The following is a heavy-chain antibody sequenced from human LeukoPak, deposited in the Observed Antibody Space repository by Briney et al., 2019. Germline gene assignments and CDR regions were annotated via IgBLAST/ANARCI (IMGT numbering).Heavy chain of an antibody. Sequence: PGGSLRLSCAASGFTFSSYWMSWVRQAPGKGLEWVASINQDGNEKSYVDSVKGRFTISRDNSKNTLYLQMNSLRAEDTAVYYCASPRGYSGYDLGFDYWGQGTLVTVSS. V-gene: IGHV3-7*01. CDR2: INQDGNEK. CDR3: ASPRGYSGYDLGFDY. J-gene: IGHJ4*02. D-gene: IGHD5-12*01. CDR1: GFTFSSYW.